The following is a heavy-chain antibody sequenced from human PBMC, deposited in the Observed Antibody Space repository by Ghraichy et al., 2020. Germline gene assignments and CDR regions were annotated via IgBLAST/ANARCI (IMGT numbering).Heavy chain of an antibody. Sequence: GGSLRLSCAASGFTFSSYAMSWVRQAPGKGLEWVSAISGSGGSTYYADSVKGRFTISRDNSKNTLYLQMNSLRAEDTAVYYCAKDHLATLEMTSRGGWDYYGMDVWGQGTTVTVSS. D-gene: IGHD5-24*01. V-gene: IGHV3-23*01. CDR1: GFTFSSYA. CDR3: AKDHLATLEMTSRGGWDYYGMDV. J-gene: IGHJ6*02. CDR2: ISGSGGST.